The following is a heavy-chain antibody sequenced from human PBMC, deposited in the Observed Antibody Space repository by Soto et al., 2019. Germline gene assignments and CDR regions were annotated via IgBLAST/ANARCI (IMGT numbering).Heavy chain of an antibody. CDR1: GFTFSSYA. CDR3: ARDLTREPVLLWFGEVPNHSPPNYYGMDV. CDR2: ISYDGSNK. Sequence: QVQLVESGGGVVQPGRSLRLSCAASGFTFSSYAMHWVRQAPGKGLEWVAVISYDGSNKYYADSVKGRFTISRDNSKNTLYLQMNRLRAEDTAVYYCARDLTREPVLLWFGEVPNHSPPNYYGMDVWGQGTTVTVSS. V-gene: IGHV3-30-3*01. J-gene: IGHJ6*02. D-gene: IGHD3-10*01.